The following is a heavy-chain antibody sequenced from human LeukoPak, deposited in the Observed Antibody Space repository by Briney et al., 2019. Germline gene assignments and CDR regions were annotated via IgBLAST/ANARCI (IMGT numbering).Heavy chain of an antibody. CDR3: ARGGSSRFGY. D-gene: IGHD1-26*01. Sequence: EWVANIKEGGSEKYYVESVKGRFTISRDNAKNSLFLQMNSLRGEDTAMYYCARGGSSRFGYWGQGTLVTVSS. V-gene: IGHV3-7*01. J-gene: IGHJ4*02. CDR2: IKEGGSEK.